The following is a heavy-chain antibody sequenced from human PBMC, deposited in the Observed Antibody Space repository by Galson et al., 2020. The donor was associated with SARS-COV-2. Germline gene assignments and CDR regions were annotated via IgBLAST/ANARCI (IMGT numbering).Heavy chain of an antibody. V-gene: IGHV3-30*04. CDR2: ISYDGTTK. D-gene: IGHD6-13*01. Sequence: GGSLRLSCAASGFALSNSAMHWVRQAPGKGLEWVAIISYDGTTKYKSDSVKGRFTISRDISKNTLYLQMNSLRPEDTAVYYCARETDDHTSSWYAYWGQGALVTVSS. CDR3: ARETDDHTSSWYAY. J-gene: IGHJ4*02. CDR1: GFALSNSA.